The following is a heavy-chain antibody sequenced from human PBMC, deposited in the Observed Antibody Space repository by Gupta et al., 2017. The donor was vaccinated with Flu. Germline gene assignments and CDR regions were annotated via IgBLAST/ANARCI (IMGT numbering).Heavy chain of an antibody. CDR1: GFTFNSYV. Sequence: DVQLLESGGGLVQRGGSLRPSCVTTGFTFNSYVMSWVRQAPGKGLEWVSAISDRCVYTNYADSVKGRFSISRDNSINTLSLHMDSLTTEDTAIYDCAKRSRDRSGHFDSWGQGTLVTVSS. D-gene: IGHD2-15*01. V-gene: IGHV3-23*01. CDR3: AKRSRDRSGHFDS. J-gene: IGHJ4*02. CDR2: ISDRCVYT.